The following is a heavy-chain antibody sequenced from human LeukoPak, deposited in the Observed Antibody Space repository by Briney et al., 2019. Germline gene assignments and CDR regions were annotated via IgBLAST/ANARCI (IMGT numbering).Heavy chain of an antibody. J-gene: IGHJ4*02. Sequence: GGSLRLSCAASRFTFSSYGMHWVRQAPGKGLEWVSAISGSGGSTYYADSVKGRFAISRDNSKNTLYLQMNSLRAEDTAVYYCAGYNCSSTRCYTGGFDYWGQGTLVTVSS. V-gene: IGHV3-23*01. CDR2: ISGSGGST. CDR3: AGYNCSSTRCYTGGFDY. D-gene: IGHD2-2*02. CDR1: RFTFSSYG.